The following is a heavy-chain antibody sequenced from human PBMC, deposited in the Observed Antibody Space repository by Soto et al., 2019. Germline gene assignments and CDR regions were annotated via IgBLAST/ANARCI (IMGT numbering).Heavy chain of an antibody. Sequence: QVQLVQSGAEVKKPGASVKVSCKASGYTFTSYGISWVRQAPGQGLEWMGWISAYNGNTNYAQKLQGRVTMTTDTSTSTAYMELRSVRSDDTAVYYCARDPNGVLYSSSVGDVWGQGTTVTVSS. CDR3: ARDPNGVLYSSSVGDV. D-gene: IGHD2-15*01. V-gene: IGHV1-18*01. CDR1: GYTFTSYG. J-gene: IGHJ6*02. CDR2: ISAYNGNT.